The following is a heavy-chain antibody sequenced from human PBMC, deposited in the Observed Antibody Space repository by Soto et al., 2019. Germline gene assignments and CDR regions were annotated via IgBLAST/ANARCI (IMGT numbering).Heavy chain of an antibody. Sequence: GASVKVSCKVSGYTLTELSMHWVRQAPGGGLEWMGGFDPEDGETIYAQRFQGRVTMTEDTSADTAYMELSSLRSEDTAFYYCATGPMSYFDSSGPPSYFDYWGQGTLVTVSS. D-gene: IGHD3-22*01. J-gene: IGHJ4*02. V-gene: IGHV1-24*01. CDR2: FDPEDGET. CDR1: GYTLTELS. CDR3: ATGPMSYFDSSGPPSYFDY.